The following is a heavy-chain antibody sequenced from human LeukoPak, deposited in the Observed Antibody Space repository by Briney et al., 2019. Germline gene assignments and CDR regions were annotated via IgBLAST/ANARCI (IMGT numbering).Heavy chain of an antibody. J-gene: IGHJ6*03. CDR3: ARGHYYYYMDV. CDR2: INHSGST. CDR1: GYSISSGYY. V-gene: IGHV4-38-2*02. Sequence: SETLSLTCTVSGYSISSGYYWGWIRQPPGKGLEWIGEINHSGSTNYNPSLKSRVTISVDTSKNQFSLKLSSVTAADTAVYYCARGHYYYYMDVWGKGTTVTVSS.